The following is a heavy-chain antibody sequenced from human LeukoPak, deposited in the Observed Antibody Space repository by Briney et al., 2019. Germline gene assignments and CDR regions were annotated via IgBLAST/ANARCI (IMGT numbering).Heavy chain of an antibody. Sequence: SETLSLTCTVSGYSISSGYYWGWIRQPPGKGLEWIGSIYHSGSTYYNPSLKSRVTISVDTSKNQFSLKLSSVTAADTAVYYCARRYYDFWSGYFDYWGQGTLVTVSS. V-gene: IGHV4-38-2*02. D-gene: IGHD3-3*01. J-gene: IGHJ4*02. CDR3: ARRYYDFWSGYFDY. CDR2: IYHSGST. CDR1: GYSISSGYY.